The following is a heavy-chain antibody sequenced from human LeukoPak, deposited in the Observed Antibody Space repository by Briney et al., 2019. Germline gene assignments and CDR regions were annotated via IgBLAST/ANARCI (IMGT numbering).Heavy chain of an antibody. CDR3: ARAKWRGSGSYSGDAFDI. D-gene: IGHD3-10*01. V-gene: IGHV3-33*01. CDR2: IWYDGSNE. Sequence: GGSLRLSCAASGFTFSSYGMHWVRQAPGKGLEWVAVIWYDGSNEYYADSVKGRFTISRDNSKNTLYLQMNSLRAEDTAVYYRARAKWRGSGSYSGDAFDIWGQGTMVTVSS. J-gene: IGHJ3*02. CDR1: GFTFSSYG.